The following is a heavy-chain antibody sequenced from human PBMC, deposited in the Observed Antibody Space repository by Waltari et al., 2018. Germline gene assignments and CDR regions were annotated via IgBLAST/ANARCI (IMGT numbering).Heavy chain of an antibody. J-gene: IGHJ4*02. CDR3: ARDRGRGLYLDS. CDR2: IHRSGRT. CDR1: GESINSDSL. Sequence: QLQLQQSGPGLVTPSETLSLTCSVSGESINSDSLCNWVRQSLGKGLDLIGQIHRSGRTHYSPSLESRLTLSIDTSNNFFSLRLSSTTAADTGVYYCARDRGRGLYLDSWGQGTLVAVSP. D-gene: IGHD2-15*01. V-gene: IGHV4-4*02.